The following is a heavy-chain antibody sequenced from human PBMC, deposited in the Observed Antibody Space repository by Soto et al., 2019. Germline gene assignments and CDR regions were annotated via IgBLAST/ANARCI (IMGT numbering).Heavy chain of an antibody. D-gene: IGHD3-9*01. CDR3: ARGYDILTGYYDLYYFDY. CDR1: GYTFTSYG. CDR2: MNPNSGNT. J-gene: IGHJ4*02. V-gene: IGHV1-8*02. Sequence: ASVKVSCKASGYTFTSYGISWVRQATGQGLEWMGWMNPNSGNTGYAQKFQGRVTMTRNTSISTAYMELSSLRSEDTAVYYCARGYDILTGYYDLYYFDYWGQGTLVTVSS.